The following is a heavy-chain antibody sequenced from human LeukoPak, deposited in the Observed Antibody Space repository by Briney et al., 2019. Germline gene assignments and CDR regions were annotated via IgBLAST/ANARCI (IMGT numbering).Heavy chain of an antibody. CDR2: INHSGST. V-gene: IGHV4-34*01. CDR1: GGSFSGYY. J-gene: IGHJ6*03. Sequence: SETLSLTCAVYGGSFSGYYWSWIRQPPGKGLEWIGEINHSGSTNYNPSLKSRVTISVDTSKNQFSLKLSSVTAADTAVYYCARIVLRFLEWLPPYYYCYYMDVWGKGTTVTVSS. D-gene: IGHD3-3*01. CDR3: ARIVLRFLEWLPPYYYCYYMDV.